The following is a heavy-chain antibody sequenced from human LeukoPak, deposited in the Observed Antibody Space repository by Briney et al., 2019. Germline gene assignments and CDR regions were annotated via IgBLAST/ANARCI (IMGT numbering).Heavy chain of an antibody. CDR3: VKDYYYYYMDV. CDR2: INPDGSST. V-gene: IGHV3-74*01. Sequence: PGGSLRLSCAASGFTFSSYWMHWVRQAPGKGLVWVSRINPDGSSTPYADSVKGRFTISRDNAKNTLYLQMNSLRAEDTAVYFCVKDYYYYYMDVWGKGTTVTVSS. CDR1: GFTFSSYW. J-gene: IGHJ6*03.